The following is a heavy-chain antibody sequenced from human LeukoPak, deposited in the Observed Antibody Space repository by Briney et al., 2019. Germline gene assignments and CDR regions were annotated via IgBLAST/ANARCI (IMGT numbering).Heavy chain of an antibody. CDR2: INHSGST. D-gene: IGHD4-17*01. V-gene: IGHV4-34*01. J-gene: IGHJ6*03. CDR3: ARVEGDYVLGYYYYYMDV. Sequence: SETLSLTCAVYGGSFSGYYWGWIRQPPGKGLEWIGEINHSGSTNYNPSLKSRVTISVDTSKNQFSLKLSSVTAADTAVYYCARVEGDYVLGYYYYYMDVWGKGTTVTVSS. CDR1: GGSFSGYY.